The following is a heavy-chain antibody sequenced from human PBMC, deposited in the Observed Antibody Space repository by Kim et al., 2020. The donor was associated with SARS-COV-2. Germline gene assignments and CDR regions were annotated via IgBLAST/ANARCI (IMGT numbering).Heavy chain of an antibody. D-gene: IGHD3-10*01. J-gene: IGHJ4*03. CDR3: AKDGLRNDYGAGGYLDLPTRFDY. CDR2: ISGSGGST. CDR1: GFTFSSYA. V-gene: IGHV3-23*01. Sequence: GGSLRLSCAASGFTFSSYAMSWVRQAPGQGLEWVSAISGSGGSTYYADSVKGRFTISRDNSKNTLYLQMNSLRAEDTAVYYCAKDGLRNDYGAGGYLDLPTRFDYWGHGTLVTVSS.